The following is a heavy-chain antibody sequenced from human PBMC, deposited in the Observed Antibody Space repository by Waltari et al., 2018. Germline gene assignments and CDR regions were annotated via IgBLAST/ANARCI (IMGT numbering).Heavy chain of an antibody. V-gene: IGHV1-69*01. CDR3: ARPFDHSGSYQDGFDY. D-gene: IGHD1-26*01. CDR1: GGTFSSYA. Sequence: QVQLVQSGAEVKKPGSSVKVSCKASGGTFSSYAISWVRQAPGQGLEWMGGIIPIFGTANYAQKFQGRVTITADESTSTAYMELSSLRSEDTAVYYCARPFDHSGSYQDGFDYWGQGTLVTVSS. J-gene: IGHJ4*02. CDR2: IIPIFGTA.